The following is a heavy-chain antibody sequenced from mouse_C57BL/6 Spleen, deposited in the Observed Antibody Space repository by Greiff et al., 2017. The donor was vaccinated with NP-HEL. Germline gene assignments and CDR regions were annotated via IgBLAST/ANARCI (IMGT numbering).Heavy chain of an antibody. J-gene: IGHJ1*03. D-gene: IGHD4-1*01. CDR2: ISSGSSTI. CDR3: ARRWDVPNWYFDV. CDR1: GFTFSDYG. Sequence: VQLKESGGGLVKPGGSLKLSCAASGFTFSDYGMHWVRQAPEKGLEWVAYISSGSSTIYYADTVKGRFTISRDNAKNTLFLQMTSLRSEDTAMYYCARRWDVPNWYFDVWGTGTTVTVSS. V-gene: IGHV5-17*01.